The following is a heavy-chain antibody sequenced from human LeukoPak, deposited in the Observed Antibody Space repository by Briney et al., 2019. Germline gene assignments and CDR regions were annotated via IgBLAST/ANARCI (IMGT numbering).Heavy chain of an antibody. J-gene: IGHJ4*02. CDR2: ISSSGSTI. Sequence: PGGSLRLSCAASGFTFSDYYMSWIRQAPGKGLEWVSYISSSGSTIYYADSVEGRFTISRDTSKNTLFLQMNSLRAEDTAVYYCARGQPGVAAAGNLDYWGQGTLVTVSS. CDR1: GFTFSDYY. V-gene: IGHV3-11*04. CDR3: ARGQPGVAAAGNLDY. D-gene: IGHD6-13*01.